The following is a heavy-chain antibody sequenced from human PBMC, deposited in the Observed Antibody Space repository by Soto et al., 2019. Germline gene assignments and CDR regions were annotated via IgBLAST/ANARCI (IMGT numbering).Heavy chain of an antibody. CDR3: ARGCSSLADDAFDI. J-gene: IGHJ3*02. CDR1: GYSFTSFW. CDR2: IYPDDSDT. Sequence: GESLKISCKGSGYSFTSFWIGWVRQMPGKGLQWMGIIYPDDSDTRYSPSFQGQVTISADKSISTAYLQWSSLKASDTAMYYCARGCSSLADDAFDIWGQGTMVTVSS. D-gene: IGHD6-19*01. V-gene: IGHV5-51*01.